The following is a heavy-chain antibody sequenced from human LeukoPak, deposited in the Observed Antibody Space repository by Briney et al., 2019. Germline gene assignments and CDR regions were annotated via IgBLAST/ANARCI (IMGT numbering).Heavy chain of an antibody. J-gene: IGHJ5*02. Sequence: GGSLRLSCAASGFTFSSYEMNRVRQAPGKGLEWVSYISSSGSTIYYADSVKGRFTISRDNAKNSLYLQMNSLRAEDTAVYYCARGPAKGFDPWGQGTLVTVSS. V-gene: IGHV3-48*03. CDR1: GFTFSSYE. CDR2: ISSSGSTI. CDR3: ARGPAKGFDP.